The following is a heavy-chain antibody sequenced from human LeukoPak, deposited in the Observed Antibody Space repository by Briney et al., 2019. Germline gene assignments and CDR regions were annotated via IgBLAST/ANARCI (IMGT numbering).Heavy chain of an antibody. CDR1: GFTFSDYG. J-gene: IGHJ4*02. V-gene: IGHV3-30*02. Sequence: GGSLRLSCAASGFTFSDYGMVWVRVRQAPGKGLEWMAFIRFDGSITYYADSVRDRFTISRDNSKNTLYLHMNSLRDEDTAVYYCAKDGLKIVPYYYDSSGYYYGGYFDYWGQGTLVTVSS. CDR2: IRFDGSIT. CDR3: AKDGLKIVPYYYDSSGYYYGGYFDY. D-gene: IGHD3-22*01.